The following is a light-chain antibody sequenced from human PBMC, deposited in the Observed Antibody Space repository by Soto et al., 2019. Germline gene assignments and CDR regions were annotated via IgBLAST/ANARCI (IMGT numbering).Light chain of an antibody. CDR3: QKYNSVPLT. CDR2: AAS. J-gene: IGKJ4*01. CDR1: QFISNY. V-gene: IGKV1-27*01. Sequence: DIQMTQSPSSLSASVGDRVTITCRASQFISNYLVWYQQRPGRVPKLLIYAASTLQSGVPSRFSGSGSGTHFTLTISSLQPEDAATYYCQKYNSVPLTFGGGTKADIK.